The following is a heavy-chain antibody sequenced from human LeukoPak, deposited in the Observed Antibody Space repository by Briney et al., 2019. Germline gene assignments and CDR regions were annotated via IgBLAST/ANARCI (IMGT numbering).Heavy chain of an antibody. J-gene: IGHJ4*02. Sequence: GSLRLSCAASGFTFSSYGMHWVRQAPGKGLEWVAVISYDGSNKYYADSVKGRFTISRDNSKNTLYLQMNSLRAEDTAVYYCANGGISRLWDYVWGSYYDYWGQGTLVTVSS. CDR2: ISYDGSNK. D-gene: IGHD3-16*01. V-gene: IGHV3-30*18. CDR1: GFTFSSYG. CDR3: ANGGISRLWDYVWGSYYDY.